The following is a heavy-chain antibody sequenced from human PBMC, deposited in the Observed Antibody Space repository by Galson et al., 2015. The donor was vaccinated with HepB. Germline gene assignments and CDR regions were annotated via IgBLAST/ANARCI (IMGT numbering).Heavy chain of an antibody. V-gene: IGHV1-69*13. J-gene: IGHJ6*03. CDR2: IIPIFGTA. D-gene: IGHD6-13*01. CDR1: GGTFSSYA. CDR3: ARCGYSSSPGNYYYYMDV. Sequence: SVKVSCKASGGTFSSYAISWVRQAPGQGLEWMGGIIPIFGTANYAQKFQGRVTITADESTSTAYMELSSLRSEDTAVYYCARCGYSSSPGNYYYYMDVWGKGTTVTVSS.